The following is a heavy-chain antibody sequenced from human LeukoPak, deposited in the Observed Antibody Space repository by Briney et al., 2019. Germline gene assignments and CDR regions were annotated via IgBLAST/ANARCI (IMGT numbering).Heavy chain of an antibody. D-gene: IGHD3-22*01. CDR2: TSSNSYI. CDR3: ARGSPYYYDSSGYYQAYDY. Sequence: GGSLRLSRAASGFTFSSYNMNWVRQAPGKGLEWVSSTSSNSYIYYADSVKGRFTISRDNAKNSLYLQMNSLRAEDTAVYYCARGSPYYYDSSGYYQAYDYWGQGTLVTVSS. CDR1: GFTFSSYN. J-gene: IGHJ4*02. V-gene: IGHV3-21*01.